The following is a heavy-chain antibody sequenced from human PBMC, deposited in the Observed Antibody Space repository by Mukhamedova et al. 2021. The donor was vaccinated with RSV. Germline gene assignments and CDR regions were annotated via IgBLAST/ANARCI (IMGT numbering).Heavy chain of an antibody. CDR3: ARHQKGYCSGGTCPNWFDP. J-gene: IGHJ5*02. V-gene: IGHV4-39*01. Sequence: IRQPPGKGLEWIGSMFYSGTTYQNPSLKSRVTISVDTSKNQLSLTLSSVTVADTAVYYCARHQKGYCSGGTCPNWFDPWGQGTL. CDR2: MFYSGTT. D-gene: IGHD2-15*01.